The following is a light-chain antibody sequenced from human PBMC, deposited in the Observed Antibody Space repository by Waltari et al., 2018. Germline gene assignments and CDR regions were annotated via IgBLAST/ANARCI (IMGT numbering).Light chain of an antibody. CDR3: CSYAGYYTIR. CDR1: SSDVGTYKY. Sequence: QSALTQPRSVSGSPGQSVTISCTGTSSDVGTYKYVSWYQQHPGKVPKVMIYDFSRRPAGVPDRFSASKSGNTAARTISGLQADDEAEYCCCSYAGYYTIRFGNGTTVTV. CDR2: DFS. V-gene: IGLV2-11*01. J-gene: IGLJ1*01.